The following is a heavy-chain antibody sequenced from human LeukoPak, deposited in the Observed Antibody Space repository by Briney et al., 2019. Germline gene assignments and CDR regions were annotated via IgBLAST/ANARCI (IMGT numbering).Heavy chain of an antibody. CDR3: ARQYGRPYDY. CDR1: GYSFADSW. J-gene: IGHJ4*02. Sequence: GESLKMSCKGSGYSFADSWIAWVRQMPGKGLVWMGLIYPGDSDTRYSPSFQGQVSISVDKSISTTFLQWSSLKASDTAMYYCARQYGRPYDYWGQGTLVSVSS. CDR2: IYPGDSDT. D-gene: IGHD3-10*01. V-gene: IGHV5-51*01.